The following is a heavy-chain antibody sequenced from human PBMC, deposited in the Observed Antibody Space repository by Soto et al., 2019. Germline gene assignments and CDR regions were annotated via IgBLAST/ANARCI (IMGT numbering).Heavy chain of an antibody. CDR3: ARDRTVDYVDYYFDY. CDR1: DDSIYTYY. V-gene: IGHV4-4*07. CDR2: IYTNGST. J-gene: IGHJ4*02. D-gene: IGHD4-17*01. Sequence: WETLSLTCTVSDDSIYTYYWSWIRQPAGKGLEWIGRIYTNGSTNSKPSLRSRLTMSVDRSKHQLSLKLSSVTAADTAVYYCARDRTVDYVDYYFDYWGRGTLVTVSS.